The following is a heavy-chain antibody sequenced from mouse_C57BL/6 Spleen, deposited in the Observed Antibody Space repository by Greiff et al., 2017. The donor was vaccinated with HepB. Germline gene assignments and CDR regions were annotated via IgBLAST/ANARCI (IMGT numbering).Heavy chain of an antibody. CDR1: GYTFTSYW. D-gene: IGHD1-1*01. CDR3: ARERILRARDY. Sequence: VQLQQPGAELVMPGASVKLSCKASGYTFTSYWMHWVKQRPGQGLEWIGEIDPSDSYTNYNQKFKGKSTLTVDKSSSTAYMQHSSRTSEDSAVYYGARERILRARDYWGQGTSVTVSS. CDR2: IDPSDSYT. J-gene: IGHJ4*01. V-gene: IGHV1-69*01.